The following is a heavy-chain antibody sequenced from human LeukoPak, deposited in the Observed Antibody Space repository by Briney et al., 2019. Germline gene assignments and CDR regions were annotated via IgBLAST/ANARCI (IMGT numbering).Heavy chain of an antibody. CDR1: GYTFTSYD. V-gene: IGHV1-8*01. D-gene: IGHD3-22*01. J-gene: IGHJ4*02. CDR2: MNPNSGNT. Sequence: ASVKVSCKASGYTFTSYDINWVRQATRQGLEWMGWMNPNSGNTGYAQKFQGRVTMTRNTSISTAYMELSSLRSEDTAVYYCARDDSSGYNFDYWGQGTLVTVSS. CDR3: ARDDSSGYNFDY.